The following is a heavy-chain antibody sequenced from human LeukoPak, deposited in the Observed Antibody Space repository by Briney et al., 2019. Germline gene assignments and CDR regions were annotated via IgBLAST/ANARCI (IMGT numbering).Heavy chain of an antibody. CDR2: IYTSGST. CDR3: ARGRRGSSGWYKVYYFDY. D-gene: IGHD6-19*01. J-gene: IGHJ4*02. Sequence: SETLSLTCTVSGGSISSYYWSWIRQPAGKGLEWIGRIYTSGSTNYNPSLESRVTMSVDTSKNQFSLKLSSVTAADTAVYYCARGRRGSSGWYKVYYFDYWGQGTLVTVSS. V-gene: IGHV4-4*07. CDR1: GGSISSYY.